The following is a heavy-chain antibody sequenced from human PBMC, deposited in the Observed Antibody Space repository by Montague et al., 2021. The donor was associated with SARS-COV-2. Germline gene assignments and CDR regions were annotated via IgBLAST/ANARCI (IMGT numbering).Heavy chain of an antibody. Sequence: SETLSLTCTVSGGSISSSSYYWCWIRQPPGKGLEWIGSIYYSGSTYYNPPLKSRDTISVDTSKNQFSLKLSSVTAADTAVYYCARVGRQQLVRLSGMDVWGQGTTVTVSS. D-gene: IGHD6-13*01. CDR1: GGSISSSSYY. CDR2: IYYSGST. V-gene: IGHV4-39*07. CDR3: ARVGRQQLVRLSGMDV. J-gene: IGHJ6*02.